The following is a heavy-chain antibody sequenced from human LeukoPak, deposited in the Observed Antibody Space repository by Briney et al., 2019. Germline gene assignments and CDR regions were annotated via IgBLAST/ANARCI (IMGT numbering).Heavy chain of an antibody. CDR1: GFTFSSYS. CDR2: ISSDSRTI. V-gene: IGHV3-48*04. Sequence: GGSLRLSCAASGFTFSSYSMNWVRQAPGKGLEWVSYISSDSRTIYYADSVKGRFTISRDNAKNSLYLQMNSPRAEDTAMYYCARDGSYYGPDYWGQGALVTVSS. J-gene: IGHJ4*02. CDR3: ARDGSYYGPDY. D-gene: IGHD3-10*01.